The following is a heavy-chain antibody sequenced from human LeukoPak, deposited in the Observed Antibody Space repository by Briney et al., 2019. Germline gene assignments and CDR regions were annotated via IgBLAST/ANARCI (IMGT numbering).Heavy chain of an antibody. CDR3: ATAYYDFWSGYYPF. V-gene: IGHV1-24*01. D-gene: IGHD3-3*01. CDR1: GYTLTELS. CDR2: FDPEDGET. J-gene: IGHJ4*02. Sequence: ASVKVSCKVSGYTLTELSMHWLRQAPGKGLEWMGGFDPEDGETIYAQKFQGRVTMTEDTSTDTAYMELSSLRSEDTAVYYCATAYYDFWSGYYPFWGQGTLVTVSS.